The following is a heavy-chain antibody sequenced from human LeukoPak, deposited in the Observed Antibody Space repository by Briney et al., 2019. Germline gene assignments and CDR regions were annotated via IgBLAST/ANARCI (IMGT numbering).Heavy chain of an antibody. CDR3: ARDRSPEGYYDSSHWDYYHGMDV. CDR2: IYYSGST. J-gene: IGHJ6*02. D-gene: IGHD3-22*01. CDR1: GGSVSSGSYY. Sequence: PSETLSLTCTVSGGSVSSGSYYWSWIRQPPGKGLEWIGYIYYSGSTNYNPSLKSRVTISVDTSKNQFSLKLSSVTAADTAVYYCARDRSPEGYYDSSHWDYYHGMDVWGQGTTVTVSS. V-gene: IGHV4-61*01.